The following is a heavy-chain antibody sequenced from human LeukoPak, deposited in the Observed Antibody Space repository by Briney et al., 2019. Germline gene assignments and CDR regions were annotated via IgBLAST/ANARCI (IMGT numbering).Heavy chain of an antibody. J-gene: IGHJ4*02. V-gene: IGHV3-21*01. CDR1: GFTFSSYS. CDR3: AREKPALTYYYDSSGYYYFDY. CDR2: ISSSSSYI. Sequence: GGSLRLSCAASGFTFSSYSMNWVRQAPGKGLEWVSSISSSSSYIYYAVSVKGRFTISRDNAKNSLYLQMNSLRAEDTAVYYCAREKPALTYYYDSSGYYYFDYWGQGTLVTVSS. D-gene: IGHD3-22*01.